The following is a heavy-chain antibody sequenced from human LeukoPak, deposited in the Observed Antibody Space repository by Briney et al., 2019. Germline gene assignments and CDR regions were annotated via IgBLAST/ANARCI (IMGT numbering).Heavy chain of an antibody. CDR1: GGSISSYY. V-gene: IGHV4-59*01. CDR3: ARVGPYSSSWYSDY. J-gene: IGHJ4*02. D-gene: IGHD6-13*01. Sequence: SETLSLTCTVSGGSISSYYWSWIRQPPGKGLEWIGYIYYSGSTNYNPSLKSRVTISVDTSKNQFSLKLSPVTAADSAVYYCARVGPYSSSWYSDYWGQGTLVTVSS. CDR2: IYYSGST.